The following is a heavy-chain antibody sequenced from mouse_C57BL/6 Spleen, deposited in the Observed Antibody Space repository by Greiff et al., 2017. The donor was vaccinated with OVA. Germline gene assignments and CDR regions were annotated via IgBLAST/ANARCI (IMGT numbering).Heavy chain of an antibody. J-gene: IGHJ2*01. CDR2: ISGGGGNT. V-gene: IGHV5-9*01. D-gene: IGHD4-1*01. CDR1: GFTFSSYT. Sequence: EVKVVESGGGLVKPGGSLKLSCAASGFTFSSYTMSWVRQTPEKRLEWVANISGGGGNTYYPARVTGRVTIARDNAKNTLYLQISSLRSEDTALYYCARRNWDVFDYWGQGTTLTVSS. CDR3: ARRNWDVFDY.